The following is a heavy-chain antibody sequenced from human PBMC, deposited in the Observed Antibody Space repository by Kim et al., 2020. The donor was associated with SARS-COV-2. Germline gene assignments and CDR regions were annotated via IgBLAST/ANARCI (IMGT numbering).Heavy chain of an antibody. V-gene: IGHV4-39*01. J-gene: IGHJ4*02. CDR3: ARHMLIAHEGEGYFDY. D-gene: IGHD3-16*01. Sequence: SETLSLTCTVSGGSISSSSYYWGWIRQPPGKGLEWIGSIYYSGSTYYNPSLKSRVTISVDTSKNQFSLKLSSVTAADTAVYYCARHMLIAHEGEGYFDYWGQGTLVTVSS. CDR1: GGSISSSSYY. CDR2: IYYSGST.